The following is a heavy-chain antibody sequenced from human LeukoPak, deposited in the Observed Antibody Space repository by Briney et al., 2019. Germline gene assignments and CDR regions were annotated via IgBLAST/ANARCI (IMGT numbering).Heavy chain of an antibody. CDR1: GFTFGYFA. CDR2: VRSTPDRGTK. D-gene: IGHD5-18*01. V-gene: IGHV3-49*03. Sequence: QPGRSLRLSCTASGFTFGYFAMSWLPQAPGKGLVGGGYVRSTPDRGTKKYAATVKGRFTLPRDASNSIAYLQMNSLKTDDTAVYYCSRGQLWLRGEGSGLDYWGQGTLVTVSS. J-gene: IGHJ4*02. CDR3: SRGQLWLRGEGSGLDY.